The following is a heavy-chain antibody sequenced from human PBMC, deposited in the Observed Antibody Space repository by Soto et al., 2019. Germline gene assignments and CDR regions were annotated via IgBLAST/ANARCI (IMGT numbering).Heavy chain of an antibody. CDR1: GYTLTELS. CDR2: FDPEDGET. CDR3: ATGYCSSTSCYADWFDP. V-gene: IGHV1-24*01. D-gene: IGHD2-2*01. J-gene: IGHJ5*02. Sequence: ASVKVSCKVSGYTLTELSRHWVRQAPGKGLEWMGGFDPEDGETIYAQKFQGRVTMTEDTSTDTAYMELSSLRSEDTAVYYCATGYCSSTSCYADWFDPWGQGTLVTVSS.